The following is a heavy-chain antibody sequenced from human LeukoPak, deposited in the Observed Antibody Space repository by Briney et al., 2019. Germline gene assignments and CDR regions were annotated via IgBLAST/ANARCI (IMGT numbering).Heavy chain of an antibody. D-gene: IGHD2-21*02. Sequence: PGGSLRLSCAASGFTVSSNYMSWVRQAPGKGLEWVSVIYSGGSTYYADSVKGRFTISRDNSKNTLYLQMNSLRAEDTAVYYCAIAYCGGDCPFDYWGQGTLVTVSS. CDR2: IYSGGST. J-gene: IGHJ4*02. CDR1: GFTVSSNY. V-gene: IGHV3-66*01. CDR3: AIAYCGGDCPFDY.